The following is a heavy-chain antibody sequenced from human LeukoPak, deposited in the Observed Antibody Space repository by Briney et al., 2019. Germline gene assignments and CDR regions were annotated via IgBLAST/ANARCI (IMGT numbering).Heavy chain of an antibody. D-gene: IGHD4-17*01. CDR1: GDSISSGDYY. J-gene: IGHJ6*03. CDR3: ARRVTTVTNRYYYYYMDV. CDR2: INYSGST. V-gene: IGHV4-30-4*08. Sequence: SSETLSLTCTVSGDSISSGDYYWSWIRQPPGKGLEWIGYINYSGSTYYNPSLKSRVTISVDTSKNQFSLKLSSVTAADTAVYYCARRVTTVTNRYYYYYMDVWGKGTTVTVS.